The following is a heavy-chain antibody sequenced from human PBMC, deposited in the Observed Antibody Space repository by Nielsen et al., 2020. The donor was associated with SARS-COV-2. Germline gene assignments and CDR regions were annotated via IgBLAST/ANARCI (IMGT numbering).Heavy chain of an antibody. Sequence: GSLRLSCTVSGGSVSSGSYYWSWIRQPPGKGLEWIGYIYYSGSTNYNPSLKSRVTISVDTSKNQFSLKLSSVTAADTAVYYCARRRTDHSGSYFFDYWGQGTLVTVSS. CDR2: IYYSGST. D-gene: IGHD1-26*01. CDR3: ARRRTDHSGSYFFDY. V-gene: IGHV4-61*01. J-gene: IGHJ4*02. CDR1: GGSVSSGSYY.